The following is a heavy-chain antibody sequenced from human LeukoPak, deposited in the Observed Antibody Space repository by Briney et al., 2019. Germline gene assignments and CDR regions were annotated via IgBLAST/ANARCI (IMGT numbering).Heavy chain of an antibody. CDR2: IYHSGST. J-gene: IGHJ4*02. CDR3: ARVSFRGDHHFDY. V-gene: IGHV4-30-2*01. Sequence: SETLSLTCAVSGGSISSGGYSWSWIRQPPGKGLEWIGYIYHSGSTYYNPSLKSRVTIPVDRSKNQFSLKLSSVTAADTAVYYCARVSFRGDHHFDYWGQGTLVTVSS. D-gene: IGHD4-17*01. CDR1: GGSISSGGYS.